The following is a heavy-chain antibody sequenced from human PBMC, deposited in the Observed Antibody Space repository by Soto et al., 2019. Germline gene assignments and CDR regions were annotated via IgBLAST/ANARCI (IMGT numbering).Heavy chain of an antibody. CDR3: ARGDYYDTSDYYYSH. CDR1: GFTFSSYA. V-gene: IGHV3-30-3*01. J-gene: IGHJ4*02. Sequence: QVQLVESGGGVVQPGRSLRLSCAASGFTFSSYAMHWVRQAPGKGLEWVAVISYDGSNKYYADSVKGRFTISRDNSENTLYLQMNSLRAEDTAVYYCARGDYYDTSDYYYSHWGQGTLVTVSS. D-gene: IGHD3-22*01. CDR2: ISYDGSNK.